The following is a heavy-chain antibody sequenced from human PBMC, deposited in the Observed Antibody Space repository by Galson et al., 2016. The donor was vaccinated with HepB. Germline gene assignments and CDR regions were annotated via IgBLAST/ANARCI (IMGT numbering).Heavy chain of an antibody. CDR2: IYYSGTT. CDR1: GGSVSSSSYH. V-gene: IGHV4-61*03. D-gene: IGHD2-15*01. J-gene: IGHJ3*02. Sequence: SETLSLTCTVSGGSVSSSSYHWSWIRQPPGEGLEWIGYIYYSGTTNYNPSLKSRVTISVDTSKTHFSLKLSSVTAADTAVYYCASVGGRHTLDIWGQGTMVTVSS. CDR3: ASVGGRHTLDI.